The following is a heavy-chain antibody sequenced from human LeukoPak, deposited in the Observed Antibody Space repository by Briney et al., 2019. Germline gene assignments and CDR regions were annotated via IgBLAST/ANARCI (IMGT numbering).Heavy chain of an antibody. J-gene: IGHJ6*03. CDR3: AREETGNFEEYYMDV. CDR1: GGSISSYY. V-gene: IGHV4-4*07. D-gene: IGHD1-1*01. CDR2: IYTSGST. Sequence: KPSETLSLTCTVSGGSISSYYWSWVRQPAGKGLEWIGRIYTSGSTNYNPSLKSRVTMSVDTSKNQFSLKLSSVTAADTAVYYCAREETGNFEEYYMDVWGKGTTVTVSS.